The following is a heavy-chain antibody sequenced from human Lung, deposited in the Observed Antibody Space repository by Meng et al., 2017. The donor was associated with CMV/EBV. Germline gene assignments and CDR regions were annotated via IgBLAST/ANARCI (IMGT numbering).Heavy chain of an antibody. V-gene: IGHV3-30*02. CDR1: GFRFDDYG. CDR3: AKDLLLFGGPNAYCEQ. D-gene: IGHD3-16*01. J-gene: IGHJ4*02. CDR2: IRHDGTNK. Sequence: GGSLRLSCAASGFRFDDYGMHWVRQTPGKGLEWVAFIRHDGTNKFYGASVKGRFTISRDNSKSTVYLQMNSLRPEETALYYCAKDLLLFGGPNAYCEQWGQGTXVNVSS.